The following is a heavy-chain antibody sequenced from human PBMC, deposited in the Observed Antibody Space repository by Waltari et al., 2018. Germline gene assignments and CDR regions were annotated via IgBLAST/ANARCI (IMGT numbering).Heavy chain of an antibody. D-gene: IGHD3-16*01. CDR1: GGSITSSRPY. V-gene: IGHV4-39*01. J-gene: IGHJ3*01. CDR2: ISYSGAT. CDR3: ATYVGASVGTAAFDV. Sequence: QLHLQESGPGLVKPSATLSRTCSVSGGSITSSRPYWGWIRQPPGKGLEWTGTISYSGATYYNPSLRSRVTISLDTSKNQFSLKLNSVTAADTAVYYCATYVGASVGTAAFDVWGQGTMVTVSS.